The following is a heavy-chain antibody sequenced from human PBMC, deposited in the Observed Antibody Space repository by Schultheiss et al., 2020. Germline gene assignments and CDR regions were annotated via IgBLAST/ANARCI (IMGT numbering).Heavy chain of an antibody. CDR2: IKPSSGDT. CDR3: ARDRGWLLDFDY. CDR1: GYTFTGYY. J-gene: IGHJ4*02. D-gene: IGHD1-26*01. Sequence: ASVKVSCKASGYTFTGYYMHWLRQAPGQGLEWMGLIKPSSGDTNYAQTFKGRVTMTRDTSTSTVYMELSSLTSEDTAVYYCARDRGWLLDFDYWGQGTLVTVSS. V-gene: IGHV1-46*01.